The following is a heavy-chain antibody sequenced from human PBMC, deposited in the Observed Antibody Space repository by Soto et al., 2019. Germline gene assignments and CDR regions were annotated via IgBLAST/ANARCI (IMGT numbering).Heavy chain of an antibody. Sequence: GASVKVSCKASGGTFNSNAISWVRQAPGQGLEWMGGIIPVFGTTNYAQKFQGRVTISADASTGTAYMELNSLRSEDTALYYCASRWGYSYGSRGYFDLWGRSTLVTVS. CDR2: IIPVFGTT. CDR3: ASRWGYSYGSRGYFDL. V-gene: IGHV1-69*13. CDR1: GGTFNSNA. D-gene: IGHD5-18*01. J-gene: IGHJ2*01.